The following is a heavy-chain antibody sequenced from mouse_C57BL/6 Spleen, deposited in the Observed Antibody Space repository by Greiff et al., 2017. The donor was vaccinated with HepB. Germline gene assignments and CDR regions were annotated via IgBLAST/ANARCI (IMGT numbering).Heavy chain of an antibody. Sequence: EVQVVESGGGLVQPGGSLSLSCAASGFTFTDYYMSWVRQPPGKALEWLGFIRNKANGYTTEYSASVKGRLTISRDNSQSILYLQLNALRAEDSATYYCARSPYYGSTFDYWGQGTTLTVSS. CDR2: IRNKANGYTT. CDR3: ARSPYYGSTFDY. J-gene: IGHJ2*01. V-gene: IGHV7-3*01. D-gene: IGHD1-1*01. CDR1: GFTFTDYY.